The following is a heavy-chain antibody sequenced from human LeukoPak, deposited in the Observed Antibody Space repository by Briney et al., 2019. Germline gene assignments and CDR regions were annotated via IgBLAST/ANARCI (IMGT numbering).Heavy chain of an antibody. D-gene: IGHD3-10*01. CDR2: IYTSGST. J-gene: IGHJ3*02. CDR1: GGSISSYY. Sequence: PSETLSLTCTVSGGSISSYYWSWIGQPAGKGLEWIGRIYTSGSTNYNPSLKSRVTISVDTSKNQLSLNLSSVTAADTAVYYCARASITRVAFDIWGQGTMVTVSS. V-gene: IGHV4-4*07. CDR3: ARASITRVAFDI.